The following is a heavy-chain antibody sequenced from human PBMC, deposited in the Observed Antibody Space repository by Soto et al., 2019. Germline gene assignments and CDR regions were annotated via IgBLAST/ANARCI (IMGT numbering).Heavy chain of an antibody. J-gene: IGHJ4*02. CDR2: ISYDGSDK. CDR1: GFPFGSYT. D-gene: IGHD3-22*01. V-gene: IGHV3-30*04. Sequence: TGGSLRLSCAASGFPFGSYTMHWVRQTPGKGLERVAVISYDGSDKYYADSVKGRFTISRDNSKNSLYLQMNSLRAEDTAVYYCATGGYYDRSGYRFLFYWGQGTLVTVS. CDR3: ATGGYYDRSGYRFLFY.